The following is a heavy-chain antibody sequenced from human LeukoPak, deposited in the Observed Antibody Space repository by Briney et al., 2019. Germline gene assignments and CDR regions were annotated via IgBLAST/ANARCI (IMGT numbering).Heavy chain of an antibody. CDR2: INHSGST. D-gene: IGHD5-12*01. CDR1: GGSFSGYY. Sequence: PSETLSLTCAVYGGSFSGYYWSWIRQPPGKGLEWIGEINHSGSTNYNPSLKSRVTISVDTSKNQFSLKLSSVTAADTAVYYCARVHVDIVATDSFDYWGQGTLVTVSS. V-gene: IGHV4-34*01. CDR3: ARVHVDIVATDSFDY. J-gene: IGHJ4*02.